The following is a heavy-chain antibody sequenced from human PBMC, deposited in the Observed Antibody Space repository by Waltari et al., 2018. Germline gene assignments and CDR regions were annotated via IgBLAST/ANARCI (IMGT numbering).Heavy chain of an antibody. CDR3: ARARIAVAGADPDFDY. J-gene: IGHJ4*02. V-gene: IGHV1-2*02. D-gene: IGHD6-19*01. CDR2: INPTSGGT. Sequence: QVQLVQSGAEVKKPGASVKVSCKASGYTFTGYYMHWVRQAPGQGLEWMVWINPTSGGTNYAQKFQGRVTMTRDTSISTAYMELSRLRSDDTAVYYCARARIAVAGADPDFDYWGQGTLVTVSS. CDR1: GYTFTGYY.